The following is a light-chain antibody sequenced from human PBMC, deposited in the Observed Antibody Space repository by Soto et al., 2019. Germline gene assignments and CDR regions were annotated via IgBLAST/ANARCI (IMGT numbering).Light chain of an antibody. CDR2: DAS. CDR3: HHYGTSAL. Sequence: EIVLTQSPGTLSLSPAERATLSCRASQSVSSSYLAWYQQKPGQAPRLLIYDASRATGIPDRFSGSGSGTDFTLTITRLEPEDFAVYYCHHYGTSALFGPGTKVDI. V-gene: IGKV3-20*01. J-gene: IGKJ3*01. CDR1: QSVSSSY.